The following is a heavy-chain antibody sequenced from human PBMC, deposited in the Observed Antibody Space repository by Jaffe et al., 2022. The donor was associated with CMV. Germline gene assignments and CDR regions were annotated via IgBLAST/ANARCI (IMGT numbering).Heavy chain of an antibody. CDR2: ISVHSGNT. V-gene: IGHV1-18*01. CDR3: LRASMTVRPDDAFDL. D-gene: IGHD2-21*02. Sequence: QAQLVQSGPEVKRPGASVRLSCKASGFGFTSFGVSWVRQAPGQGPEWLGWISVHSGNTQSAEAVQGRVTLTTDSSTSTAYLELKSLRPDDTAVYYCLRASMTVRPDDAFDLWGQGTLVTVSS. CDR1: GFGFTSFG. J-gene: IGHJ3*01.